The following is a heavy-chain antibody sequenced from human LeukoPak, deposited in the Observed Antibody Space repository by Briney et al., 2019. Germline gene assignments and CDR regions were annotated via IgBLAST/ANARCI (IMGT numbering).Heavy chain of an antibody. CDR2: IIPIFGTA. CDR3: ARGVIPYSSFDY. V-gene: IGHV1-69*13. D-gene: IGHD6-13*01. J-gene: IGHJ4*02. Sequence: ASVKVSCKASGGTFSSYAISWVRQAPGQGLEWMGGIIPIFGTANHAQKFQGRVTITADESTSTAYMELSSLRSEDTAVYYCARGVIPYSSFDYWGQGTLVTVSS. CDR1: GGTFSSYA.